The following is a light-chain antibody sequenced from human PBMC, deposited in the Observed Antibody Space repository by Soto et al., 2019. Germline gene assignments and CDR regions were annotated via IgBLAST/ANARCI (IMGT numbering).Light chain of an antibody. CDR3: QQYSSYWT. J-gene: IGKJ1*01. Sequence: DIQITQSPSSLSASVGDRVTITCRASQGISSYLNWYQQKPGKAPNLLIYKASYLASGVPSRFSGGGSGTEFTLTISSLQPDDFATYYCQQYSSYWTFGQGTKVDIK. CDR2: KAS. CDR1: QGISSY. V-gene: IGKV1-5*03.